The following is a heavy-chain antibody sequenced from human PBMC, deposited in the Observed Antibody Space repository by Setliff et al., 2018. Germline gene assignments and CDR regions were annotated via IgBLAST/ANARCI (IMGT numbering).Heavy chain of an antibody. D-gene: IGHD2-15*01. CDR3: ARALGGNYFDY. CDR1: GFTFSDHH. Sequence: LRLSCAASGFTFSDHHMTWIRQAPGKGLEWVSYISSSGSLTLYADSVRGRFSISRDNIKDSLYLQMNSLRSEDTAVYYCARALGGNYFDYWGPGILVTVSS. CDR2: ISSSGSLT. V-gene: IGHV3-11*01. J-gene: IGHJ4*02.